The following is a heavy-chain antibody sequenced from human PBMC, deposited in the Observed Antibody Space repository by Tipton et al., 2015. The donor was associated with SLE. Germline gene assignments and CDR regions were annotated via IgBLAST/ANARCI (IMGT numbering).Heavy chain of an antibody. CDR1: GFTFDDYV. J-gene: IGHJ4*02. D-gene: IGHD3-16*01. CDR3: AKGRRAGGVDV. Sequence: SLRLSCAASGFTFDDYVMHWVRQAPGKGLEWVSGISWNSGSIDYADSVKGRFTISRDNAKNSLYLQMNSLRPEDTALYYCAKGRRAGGVDVWGQGTLVTVSS. CDR2: ISWNSGSI. V-gene: IGHV3-9*01.